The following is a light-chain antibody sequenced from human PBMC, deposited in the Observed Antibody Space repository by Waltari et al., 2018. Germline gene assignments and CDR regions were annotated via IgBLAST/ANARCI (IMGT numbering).Light chain of an antibody. CDR3: QQSYSTPRVT. Sequence: DIRMTQSPSSLSASVGDRVTITCRASQSISSYLNWYQQKPGKAPKLLIYAASSLQSGVPSRFSGSGSGTDFTLTISSLQPEDFATYYCQQSYSTPRVTFGQGTKVEIK. CDR2: AAS. CDR1: QSISSY. J-gene: IGKJ1*01. V-gene: IGKV1-39*01.